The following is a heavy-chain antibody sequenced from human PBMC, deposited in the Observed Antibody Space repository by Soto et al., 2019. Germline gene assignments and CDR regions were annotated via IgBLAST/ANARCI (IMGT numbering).Heavy chain of an antibody. Sequence: GGSLRLSCAASGFTFSSYAMSWVRQAPGKGLEWVSAISGSGGSTYYADSVKGRFTISRDNSKNTLYLQMNSLRAEDTAVYYCAKDGPQTGSPSDYYYGMDVWGQGTTVTVSS. CDR3: AKDGPQTGSPSDYYYGMDV. J-gene: IGHJ6*02. CDR1: GFTFSSYA. V-gene: IGHV3-23*01. D-gene: IGHD1-1*01. CDR2: ISGSGGST.